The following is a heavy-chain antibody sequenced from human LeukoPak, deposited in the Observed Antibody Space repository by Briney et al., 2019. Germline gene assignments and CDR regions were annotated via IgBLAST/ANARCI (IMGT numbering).Heavy chain of an antibody. D-gene: IGHD2-2*01. V-gene: IGHV3-23*01. CDR3: AKDPPWSQGSPAAFDI. J-gene: IGHJ3*02. CDR1: GFTFSSYA. Sequence: GGSLRLSCAASGFTFSSYAMSWVRQAPGKGLEWVSAISGSGGSTYYADSVKGRFTIPRDNSKNTLYLQMNSLRAEDTAVYYCAKDPPWSQGSPAAFDIWGQGTMVTVSS. CDR2: ISGSGGST.